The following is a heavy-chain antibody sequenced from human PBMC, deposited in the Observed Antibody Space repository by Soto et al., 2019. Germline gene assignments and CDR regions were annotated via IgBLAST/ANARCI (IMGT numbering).Heavy chain of an antibody. Sequence: EVQLLESGGDLVQPGGSLTLSCAASGIPFSSYAMGWVRQSPGTGLEWVSVIDGSVGDIYLADSVKGGFTISRDKSRSTLFLHMSRLRAEDTGRDYCAKEVVAAAYVEPSPLDLWGQGTLVTVSS. CDR3: AKEVVAAAYVEPSPLDL. V-gene: IGHV3-23*01. CDR1: GIPFSSYA. CDR2: IDGSVGDI. J-gene: IGHJ5*02. D-gene: IGHD5-12*01.